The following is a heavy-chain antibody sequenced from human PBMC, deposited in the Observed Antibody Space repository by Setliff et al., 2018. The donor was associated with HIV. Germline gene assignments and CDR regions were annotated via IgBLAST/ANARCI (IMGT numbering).Heavy chain of an antibody. CDR1: GYSFTHYW. Sequence: GESLKISCMGFGYSFTHYWIGWVRQMPWKGLEWMGFVYPGDSDSRYSPSLQGQVTISADTSLKTAHLQWSSLKASDTATYFCVRLNRGSTWSIASDRGFFDPWGQGTLVTVSS. D-gene: IGHD3-10*01. V-gene: IGHV5-51*01. CDR3: VRLNRGSTWSIASDRGFFDP. J-gene: IGHJ5*02. CDR2: VYPGDSDS.